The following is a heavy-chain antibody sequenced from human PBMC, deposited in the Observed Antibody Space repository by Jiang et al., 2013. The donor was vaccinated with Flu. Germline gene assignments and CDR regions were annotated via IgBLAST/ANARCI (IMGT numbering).Heavy chain of an antibody. Sequence: TSQTLSLTCAISGDSVSSNSAAWNWIRQSPSRGLEWLGRTYYRSKWYNDYAVSVKSRITINPDTSKNQFSLQLNSVTPEDTAVYYCARAHDYVWGSYRSSYYFDYWGQGTLVTVSS. D-gene: IGHD3-16*02. CDR1: GDSVSSNSAA. V-gene: IGHV6-1*01. J-gene: IGHJ4*02. CDR3: ARAHDYVWGSYRSSYYFDY. CDR2: TYYRSKWYN.